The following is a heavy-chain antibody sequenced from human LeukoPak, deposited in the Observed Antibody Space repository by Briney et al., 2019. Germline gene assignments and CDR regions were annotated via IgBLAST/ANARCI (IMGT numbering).Heavy chain of an antibody. CDR1: GFTYSHYG. V-gene: IGHV3-33*06. CDR2: IWSDGTEK. J-gene: IGHJ4*02. CDR3: AKDAQRGFDYSNSLEY. D-gene: IGHD4-11*01. Sequence: GGSLRLPYAASGFTYSHYGMHWVRQASGKGLEWVAVIWSDGTEKYYGDAVKGRFTISRDNSRNTLYLQMNSLRGEDTAVYYCAKDAQRGFDYSNSLEYWGQGALVTVSS.